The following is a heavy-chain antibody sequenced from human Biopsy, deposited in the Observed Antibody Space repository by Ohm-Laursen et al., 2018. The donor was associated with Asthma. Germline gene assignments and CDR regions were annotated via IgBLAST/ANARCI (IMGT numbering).Heavy chain of an antibody. CDR3: ARPYYDSSGYYYKNLSFDY. J-gene: IGHJ4*02. CDR1: GYTFTSYA. V-gene: IGHV1-3*01. Sequence: GASVKVSCKVSGYTFTSYAMHWVRQAPGQRLEWMGWINAGNGNTKYSQKFQGRVTITRDTSASTAYMELSSLRSEDTAVYYCARPYYDSSGYYYKNLSFDYWGQGTLVTVSS. D-gene: IGHD3-22*01. CDR2: INAGNGNT.